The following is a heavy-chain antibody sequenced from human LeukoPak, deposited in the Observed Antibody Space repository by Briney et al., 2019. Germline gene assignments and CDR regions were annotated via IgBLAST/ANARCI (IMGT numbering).Heavy chain of an antibody. D-gene: IGHD3-3*01. V-gene: IGHV1-2*02. Sequence: ASVKVSCKASGYTFTGNYMHWVRQAPGQGLEWMGWINPNSGGTNYAQKFQGRVTMTRDTSISTAYMELSRLRSDDTAVYYCARVANSFLEWSNVDYWGQGTLVTVSS. CDR2: INPNSGGT. CDR3: ARVANSFLEWSNVDY. J-gene: IGHJ4*02. CDR1: GYTFTGNY.